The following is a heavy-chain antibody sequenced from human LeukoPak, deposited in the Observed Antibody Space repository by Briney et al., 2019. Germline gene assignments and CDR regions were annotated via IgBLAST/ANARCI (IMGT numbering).Heavy chain of an antibody. J-gene: IGHJ4*02. Sequence: PSETLSLTCAVYGGSFSGYYWSWIRQPPGKGLEWIGEINHSGSANYNPSLKSRVTISVDRSKNQFSLKLSSVTAADTAVYYCARGPAQDRRWEYWGQGTLVTVSS. V-gene: IGHV4-34*01. D-gene: IGHD1-26*01. CDR2: INHSGSA. CDR1: GGSFSGYY. CDR3: ARGPAQDRRWEY.